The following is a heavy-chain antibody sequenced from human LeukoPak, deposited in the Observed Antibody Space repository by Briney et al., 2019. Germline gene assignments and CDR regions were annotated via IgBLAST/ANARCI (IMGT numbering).Heavy chain of an antibody. CDR3: ARGPPGGQFDP. V-gene: IGHV4-59*01. CDR2: IYYSGST. Sequence: PSETLSLTCTVSGGSISSYYWSWIRQPPGKGLEWIGYIYYSGSTNYNPSLKSRVTISVDTSKDQFSLKLSSVTAADTAVYYCARGPPGGQFDPWGQGTLVTVSS. D-gene: IGHD3-10*01. J-gene: IGHJ5*02. CDR1: GGSISSYY.